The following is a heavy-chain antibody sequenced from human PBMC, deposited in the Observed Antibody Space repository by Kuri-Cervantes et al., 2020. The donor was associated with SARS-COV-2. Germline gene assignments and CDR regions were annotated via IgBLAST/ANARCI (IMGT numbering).Heavy chain of an antibody. CDR2: IKQDGSEK. CDR3: ARDGGGYSSSSVVAFDI. V-gene: IGHV3-7*01. CDR1: GFTFSSYW. Sequence: GGSLRLSCAASGFTFSSYWMSWVRQAPGKGLEWVANIKQDGSEKYYVDSVKGRFTISRDNAKNSLYLQMSSLRAEDTAVYYCARDGGGYSSSSVVAFDIWGQGTMVTVSS. D-gene: IGHD6-6*01. J-gene: IGHJ3*02.